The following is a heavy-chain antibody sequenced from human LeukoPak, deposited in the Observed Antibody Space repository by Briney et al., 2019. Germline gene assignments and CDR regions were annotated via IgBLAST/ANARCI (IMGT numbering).Heavy chain of an antibody. CDR3: GRHYYGSGSYYSAFDI. D-gene: IGHD3-10*01. V-gene: IGHV5-51*01. CDR1: EYSFTNYW. CDR2: IYPGDADT. Sequence: GESLKISCKGSEYSFTNYWIAWVRQIPGKGLEWMGIIYPGDADTRYRPSFQGQVTFSVDKSISTACLQWSILKASDTAMYYCGRHYYGSGSYYSAFDIWGQGTMVSVSS. J-gene: IGHJ3*02.